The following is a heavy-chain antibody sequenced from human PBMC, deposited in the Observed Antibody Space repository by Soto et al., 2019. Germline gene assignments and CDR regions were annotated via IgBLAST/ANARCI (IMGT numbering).Heavy chain of an antibody. D-gene: IGHD5-18*01. J-gene: IGHJ4*02. CDR3: ARIKSGCSYGSIIDF. V-gene: IGHV4-59*01. CDR2: VFYSGRT. CDR1: GGSINNFH. Sequence: SETLSLTCSVSGGSINNFHWSWIRQPPGKGLEWIGFVFYSGRTTYNPSLQSRVTISVDTSHNHFSLKLRSVTAADTATYYCARIKSGCSYGSIIDFWGQGKLVTVSS.